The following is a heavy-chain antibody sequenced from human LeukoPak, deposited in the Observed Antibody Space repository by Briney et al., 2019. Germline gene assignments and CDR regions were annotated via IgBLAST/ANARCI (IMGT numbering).Heavy chain of an antibody. J-gene: IGHJ4*02. D-gene: IGHD6-13*01. CDR1: GFAFSSYA. CDR3: AKDRLMGSSWYYLDY. CDR2: ISDSGGST. Sequence: PGGSLRLSCAASGFAFSSYAMSWVRQAPGKGLEWVSTISDSGGSTYYVDSVKGRFTISRDNSKNTLYLQMNSLRAEDTAVYYCAKDRLMGSSWYYLDYWGQGTLVTVSS. V-gene: IGHV3-23*01.